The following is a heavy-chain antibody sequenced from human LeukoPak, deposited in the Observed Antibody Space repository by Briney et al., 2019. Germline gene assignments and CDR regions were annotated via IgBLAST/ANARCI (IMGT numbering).Heavy chain of an antibody. CDR2: IYYSGST. CDR1: GGSISSYY. D-gene: IGHD3-16*01. J-gene: IGHJ4*02. V-gene: IGHV4-59*01. Sequence: SEILSLTCSVSGGSISSYYWSWIRQPPGKGLEWIGYIYYSGSTNYNPSLKSRVTISVDTSKNQFSLKLSSVTAADTAVYYCASGITEYYFDYWGQGTLVTVSS. CDR3: ASGITEYYFDY.